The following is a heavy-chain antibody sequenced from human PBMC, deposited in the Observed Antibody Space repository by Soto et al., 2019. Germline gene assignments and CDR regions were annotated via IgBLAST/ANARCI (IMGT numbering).Heavy chain of an antibody. V-gene: IGHV4-39*01. J-gene: IGHJ5*02. CDR2: IYYSGST. D-gene: IGHD3-3*01. CDR3: ARHDLNYDFWSGYSILNWFDP. Sequence: LSLTCTVSGGSISSSSYYWGWIRQPPGKGLEWIGSIYYSGSTYYNPSLKSRVTISVDTSKNQFSLKLSSVTAADTAVYYCARHDLNYDFWSGYSILNWFDPWGQGTLVTVSS. CDR1: GGSISSSSYY.